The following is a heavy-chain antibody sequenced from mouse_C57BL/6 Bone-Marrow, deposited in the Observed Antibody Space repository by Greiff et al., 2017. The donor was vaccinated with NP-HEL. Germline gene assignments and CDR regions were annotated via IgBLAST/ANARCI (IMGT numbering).Heavy chain of an antibody. V-gene: IGHV1-82*01. Sequence: VQLQQSGPELVKPGASVKISCKASGYAFSSSWMNWVKQRPGKGLEWIGRIYPGDGDTNYNGKFKGKATLTADKSSSTAYMQLSSLTSEDSAVYVCARRGYYYGSSNAMDYWGQGTSVTVSS. CDR3: ARRGYYYGSSNAMDY. CDR2: IYPGDGDT. D-gene: IGHD1-1*01. J-gene: IGHJ4*01. CDR1: GYAFSSSW.